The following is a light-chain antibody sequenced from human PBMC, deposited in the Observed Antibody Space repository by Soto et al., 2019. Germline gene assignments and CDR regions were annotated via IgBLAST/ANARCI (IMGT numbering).Light chain of an antibody. CDR1: SSNIGSDT. J-gene: IGLJ3*02. Sequence: QSVLTQPPSASGTPGQRVTISCSGSSSNIGSDTINWHQQLPGTAPKLLIYSNNQRPSGVPDRFSGSKSGTSASLATGGLQSEDEADYYCAAWDDSLNGWVFGGGTKLTVL. V-gene: IGLV1-44*01. CDR3: AAWDDSLNGWV. CDR2: SNN.